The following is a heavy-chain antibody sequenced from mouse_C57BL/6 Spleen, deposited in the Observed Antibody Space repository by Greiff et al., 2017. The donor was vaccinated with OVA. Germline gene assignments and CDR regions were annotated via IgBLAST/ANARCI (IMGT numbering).Heavy chain of an antibody. V-gene: IGHV3-6*01. Sequence: DVQLVESGPGLVKPSQSLSLTCSVTGYSITSGYYWNWIRQFPGNKLEWMGYISYDGSNNYNPSLKNRISITRDTSKNQFFLKLNSVTTEDTATYYCARDITTVVATRYFDVWGTGTTVTVSS. CDR1: GYSITSGYY. D-gene: IGHD1-1*01. J-gene: IGHJ1*03. CDR2: ISYDGSN. CDR3: ARDITTVVATRYFDV.